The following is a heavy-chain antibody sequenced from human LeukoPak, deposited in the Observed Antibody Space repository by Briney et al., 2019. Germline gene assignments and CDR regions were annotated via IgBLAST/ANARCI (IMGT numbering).Heavy chain of an antibody. CDR3: ARDRQPITMVRGVFDY. CDR1: GFTFSSYA. J-gene: IGHJ4*02. D-gene: IGHD3-10*01. V-gene: IGHV3-30-3*01. Sequence: GGSLRLSCAASGFTFSSYAMHWVRQAPGKGLEWVAVISYDGSNKYYADSVKGRFTISRDNSKNTLYLQMNSLRAEDTAVYYCARDRQPITMVRGVFDYWGQGTLVTASS. CDR2: ISYDGSNK.